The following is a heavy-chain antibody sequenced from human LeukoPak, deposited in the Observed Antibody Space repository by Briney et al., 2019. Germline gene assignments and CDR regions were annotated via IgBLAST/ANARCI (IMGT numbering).Heavy chain of an antibody. CDR3: ARDAGDTAPDY. CDR2: FDPEDGET. V-gene: IGHV1-24*01. D-gene: IGHD3-10*01. J-gene: IGHJ4*02. Sequence: ASAKVSCKVSGYTLTELSMHWVRQAPGKGLEWMGGFDPEDGETIYAQKFQGRVTITTDESTSTAYMELCSLRSEDTAVYYCARDAGDTAPDYWGQGTLVTVSS. CDR1: GYTLTELS.